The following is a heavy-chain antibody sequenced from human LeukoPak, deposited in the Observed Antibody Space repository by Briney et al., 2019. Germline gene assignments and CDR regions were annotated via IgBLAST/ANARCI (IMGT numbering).Heavy chain of an antibody. V-gene: IGHV1-69*13. Sequence: ASVKVSCKASGYTFTGYYMHWVRQAPGQGLEWMGGIIPIFGTANYAQKFQGRVTITADESTSTAYMELSSLRSEDTAVCYCARAIYCSSTSCYYYYYYMDVWGKGTTVTVSS. CDR3: ARAIYCSSTSCYYYYYYMDV. CDR1: GYTFTGYY. J-gene: IGHJ6*03. D-gene: IGHD2-2*01. CDR2: IIPIFGTA.